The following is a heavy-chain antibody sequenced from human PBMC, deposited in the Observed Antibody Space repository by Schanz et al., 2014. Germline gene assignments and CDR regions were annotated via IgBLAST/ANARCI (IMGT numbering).Heavy chain of an antibody. CDR1: GYSLNELS. CDR2: INPSGGST. Sequence: QVQLVQSGVEVKRPGASVKVSCKVSGYSLNELSMHWVRQAPGQGLEWMGIINPSGGSTSYAQKFQGRVTMTRDTSTSTVYMELSSLRSEDTAVYYCARDGEAAAGCDYWGQGTLVTVSS. J-gene: IGHJ4*02. CDR3: ARDGEAAAGCDY. V-gene: IGHV1-46*02. D-gene: IGHD6-13*01.